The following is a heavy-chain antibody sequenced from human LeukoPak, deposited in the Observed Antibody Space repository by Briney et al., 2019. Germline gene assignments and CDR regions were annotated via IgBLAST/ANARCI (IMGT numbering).Heavy chain of an antibody. J-gene: IGHJ5*02. Sequence: PGGSLRLSCAASGFTFSSYAMHWVRQAPGKGLEGVAVISYDGSNKYYADSVKGRFTISRDNSKNTLYLQMNSLRAEDTAVYYCARFPRGDANWFDPWGQGTLVTVSS. CDR3: ARFPRGDANWFDP. CDR2: ISYDGSNK. D-gene: IGHD7-27*01. CDR1: GFTFSSYA. V-gene: IGHV3-30*01.